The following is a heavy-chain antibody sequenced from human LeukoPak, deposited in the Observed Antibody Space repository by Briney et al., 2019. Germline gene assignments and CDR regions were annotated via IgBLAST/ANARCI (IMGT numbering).Heavy chain of an antibody. V-gene: IGHV1-2*02. CDR1: GYTFTGYY. Sequence: ASVKVSCKASGYTFTGYYMHWVRQAPGQGLEWMGWINPNSGGTNYAQKFQGRVTMTRDTSISTAYMELSRLRSDDTAVYYCARTLSPYYDILTGYYHSFDYWGQGTLGTVS. CDR2: INPNSGGT. CDR3: ARTLSPYYDILTGYYHSFDY. J-gene: IGHJ4*02. D-gene: IGHD3-9*01.